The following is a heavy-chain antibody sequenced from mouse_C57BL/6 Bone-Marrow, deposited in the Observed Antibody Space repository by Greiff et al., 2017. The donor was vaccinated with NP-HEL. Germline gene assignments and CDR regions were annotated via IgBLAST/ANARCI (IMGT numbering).Heavy chain of an antibody. CDR1: GYAFSSSW. CDR3: ARSDYYGSSLYYFDY. CDR2: IYPGDGDT. J-gene: IGHJ2*01. D-gene: IGHD1-1*01. Sequence: VQLQQSGPELVKPGASVKISCKASGYAFSSSWMNRVKQRPGKGLEWIGRIYPGDGDTNYNGKFKGKATLTADKSSSTAYMQLSSLTSEDSAVYFCARSDYYGSSLYYFDYWGQGTTLTVSS. V-gene: IGHV1-82*01.